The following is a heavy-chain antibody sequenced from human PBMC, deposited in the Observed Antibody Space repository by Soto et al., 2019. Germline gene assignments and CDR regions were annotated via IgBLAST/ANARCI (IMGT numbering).Heavy chain of an antibody. CDR1: GYSFTSYG. D-gene: IGHD2-2*01. Sequence: ASVKVSCKASGYSFTSYGIAWVRQAPGQGLEWMGWISADNGNTNYAQKAQDRVTMTTDTFTSTAYMELRSLRSDDTAVYYCARVPDYWGQGILVTVSS. CDR2: ISADNGNT. V-gene: IGHV1-18*01. J-gene: IGHJ4*02. CDR3: ARVPDY.